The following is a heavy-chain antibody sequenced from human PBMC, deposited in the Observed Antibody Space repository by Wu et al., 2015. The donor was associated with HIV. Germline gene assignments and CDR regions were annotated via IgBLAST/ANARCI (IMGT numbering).Heavy chain of an antibody. J-gene: IGHJ5*02. D-gene: IGHD5-18*01. CDR1: GDTFNFYA. CDR3: ARVRGYSYGYWFDP. Sequence: QVHLVQSGAEVKKPGSSVKVSCKTSGDTFNFYALNWVRQAPGQGLEWMGRIVPILGIANYAQIFQGRFTMTADRFTNTAYMELRSLRSDDTAVYYCARVRGYSYGYWFDPWGQGTLVTVSS. CDR2: IVPILGIA. V-gene: IGHV1-69*04.